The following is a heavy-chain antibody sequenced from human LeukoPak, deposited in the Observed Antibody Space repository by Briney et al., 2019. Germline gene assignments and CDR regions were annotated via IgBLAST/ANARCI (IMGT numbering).Heavy chain of an antibody. CDR2: ISSSSSYI. CDR1: GFTFSSYS. J-gene: IGHJ4*02. D-gene: IGHD1-26*01. CDR3: ARDMVVGSGSPIDY. Sequence: PGGSLRLSCAASGFTFSSYSMNWVRQAPGKGREWVSSISSSSSYIYYADSVKGRFTISRDNAKNSLYLQMNSLRAEDTAVYYCARDMVVGSGSPIDYWGQGTLVTVSS. V-gene: IGHV3-21*01.